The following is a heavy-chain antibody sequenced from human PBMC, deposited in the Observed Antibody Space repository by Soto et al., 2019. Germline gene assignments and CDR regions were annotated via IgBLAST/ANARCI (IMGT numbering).Heavy chain of an antibody. CDR2: IYYSGST. CDR1: GGSISSSSYY. J-gene: IGHJ6*02. V-gene: IGHV4-39*01. CDR3: ARQSSSYYYYYGMDV. D-gene: IGHD6-6*01. Sequence: SETLSLTCTVSGGSISSSSYYWGWIRQPPGKGLEWIGSIYYSGSTYYNPSLKSRVTISVDTSKNQFSLKLSSGTAADTAVYYCARQSSSYYYYYGMDVWGQGTTVTVSS.